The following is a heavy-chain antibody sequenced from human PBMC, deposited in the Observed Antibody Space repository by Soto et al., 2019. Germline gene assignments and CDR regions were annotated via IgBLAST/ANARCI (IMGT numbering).Heavy chain of an antibody. V-gene: IGHV1-46*01. J-gene: IGHJ4*02. CDR3: AREVVLAFFDH. CDR1: GSTFTSYY. D-gene: IGHD2-15*01. Sequence: QVQLVQSGAEVKKPGASVTVSCKASGSTFTSYYIHWVRQAPGQGPEWMGRINPSGDSTTYGLKFQDRITMTRDTSTSTVYMDLSSLRSEDTAVYFCAREVVLAFFDHWGQGTLVTVSS. CDR2: INPSGDST.